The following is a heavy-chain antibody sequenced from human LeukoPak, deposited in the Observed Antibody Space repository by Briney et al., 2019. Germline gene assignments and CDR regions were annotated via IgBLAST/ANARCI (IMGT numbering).Heavy chain of an antibody. CDR3: ARGTYYYDSSAYYPFDY. D-gene: IGHD3-22*01. CDR1: GGSISSSSYY. Sequence: SETLSLTCTVSGGSISSSSYYWGWIRQPRGKGLEWIGSIYYSGSTYYNPSLKSRVTISVDTSTNQFSLKLSSVTAADTAVYYCARGTYYYDSSAYYPFDYWGQGTLVTVSS. CDR2: IYYSGST. V-gene: IGHV4-39*07. J-gene: IGHJ4*02.